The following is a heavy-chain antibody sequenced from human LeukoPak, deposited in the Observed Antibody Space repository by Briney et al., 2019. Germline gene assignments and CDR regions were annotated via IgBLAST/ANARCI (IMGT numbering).Heavy chain of an antibody. CDR1: GGTFSRYA. CDR3: ARDRPYTGGWRGFDY. Sequence: SVKVSCKASGGTFSRYAISWVRQAPGQGLEWMGGIIPMFGIANYAQKFQGRVTITADESTSTAYMELSSLRSEDTAVYYCARDRPYTGGWRGFDYWGQGTLVTVTS. D-gene: IGHD6-19*01. CDR2: IIPMFGIA. V-gene: IGHV1-69*13. J-gene: IGHJ4*02.